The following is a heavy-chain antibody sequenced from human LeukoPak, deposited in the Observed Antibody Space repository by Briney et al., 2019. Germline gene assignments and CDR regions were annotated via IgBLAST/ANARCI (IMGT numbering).Heavy chain of an antibody. CDR1: GGSFSGYY. Sequence: SETLSLTCAVYGGSFSGYYWSWIRQPPGKGLEWIGEINHSGSTNYNPSLKSRVTISVDTSKNQFSLKLSSVTAADTAVYYCARWRYSSGWYFDYWGQGTLVTVSS. D-gene: IGHD6-19*01. CDR2: INHSGST. J-gene: IGHJ4*02. V-gene: IGHV4-34*01. CDR3: ARWRYSSGWYFDY.